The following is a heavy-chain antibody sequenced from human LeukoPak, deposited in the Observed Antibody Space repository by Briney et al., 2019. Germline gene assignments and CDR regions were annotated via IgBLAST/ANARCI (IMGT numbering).Heavy chain of an antibody. CDR1: GGSISSGGYY. J-gene: IGHJ6*02. D-gene: IGHD3-10*01. CDR3: ARGAGYYGSGSYLSYYGMDV. V-gene: IGHV4-31*03. Sequence: SETLSLTCTVSGGSISSGGYYWSWIRQHPGKGLEWIGYISYSGSTYYNPSLKSRVTISVDTSKNQFSLKLSSVTAADTAVYYCARGAGYYGSGSYLSYYGMDVWGQGTTVTVSS. CDR2: ISYSGST.